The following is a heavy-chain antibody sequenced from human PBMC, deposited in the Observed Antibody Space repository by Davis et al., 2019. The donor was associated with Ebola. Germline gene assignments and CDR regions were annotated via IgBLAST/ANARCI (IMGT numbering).Heavy chain of an antibody. D-gene: IGHD2/OR15-2a*01. J-gene: IGHJ6*02. V-gene: IGHV3-30*18. CDR1: GFTFSSYG. Sequence: GESLKISCAASGFTFSSYGMHWVRQAPGKGLEWVAVISYDGSNKYYADSVKGRFTISRDNSKNTLYLQMNSLRAEDTAVYYCAKSRGRLNISLTYYYYGMDVWGQGTTVTVSS. CDR3: AKSRGRLNISLTYYYYGMDV. CDR2: ISYDGSNK.